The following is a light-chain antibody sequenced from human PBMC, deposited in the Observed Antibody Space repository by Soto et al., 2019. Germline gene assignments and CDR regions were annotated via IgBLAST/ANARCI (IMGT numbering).Light chain of an antibody. CDR1: QTISSW. CDR2: KAS. V-gene: IGKV1-5*03. J-gene: IGKJ1*01. CDR3: QQYTNTNNPWM. Sequence: DIQRTQSPSTLSGSVGDRVTITCRAIQTISSWLAWYQQKPGKAPKLLIYKASTLKSGVPSRFSGSGSGTEFTLIISGLQPDDSATYYCQQYTNTNNPWMFGQGTKVDI.